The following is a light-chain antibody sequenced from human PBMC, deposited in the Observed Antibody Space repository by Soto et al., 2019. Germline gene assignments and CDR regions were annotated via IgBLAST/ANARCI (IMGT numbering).Light chain of an antibody. Sequence: QSVLTQPPSASGTPGQRVTISCSGSSSNIGSNPVQWYQQLPGTAPKLLIYRNNQRPSGVPDRFSGSRSGTSASLAISGLQSEDEADYHCATWDDSLHGPVFGGGTKLTVL. CDR2: RNN. CDR1: SSNIGSNP. V-gene: IGLV1-44*01. CDR3: ATWDDSLHGPV. J-gene: IGLJ3*02.